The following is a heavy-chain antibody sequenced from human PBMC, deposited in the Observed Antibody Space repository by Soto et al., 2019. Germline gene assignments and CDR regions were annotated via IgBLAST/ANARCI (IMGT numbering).Heavy chain of an antibody. CDR2: ISGSGGST. CDR3: AKEFTYGDYGPFDY. V-gene: IGHV3-23*01. D-gene: IGHD4-17*01. J-gene: IGHJ4*02. Sequence: GESLKISCAASGFTFSSYAMSWVRQAPGKGLEWVSAISGSGGSTYYADSVKGRFTISRDNSKNTLYLQMNSLRAEDTAVYYCAKEFTYGDYGPFDYWGQGTLVTVSS. CDR1: GFTFSSYA.